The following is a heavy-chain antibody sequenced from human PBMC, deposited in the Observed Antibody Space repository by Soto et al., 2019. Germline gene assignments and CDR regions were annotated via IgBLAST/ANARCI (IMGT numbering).Heavy chain of an antibody. Sequence: PGGSLTVSCAASGFAFSSSWVVWVRPLPPTGLGWVATTKEDGSASYYVDSSKGRFAISREDAKDSLYLQMTGLRADDTAVYFCARVATPDDLRDLLIRQRAKIWGGVPSWGIGHYSCGMDFWGQGTTVTVSS. J-gene: IGHJ6*02. D-gene: IGHD2-21*01. CDR3: ARVATPDDLRDLLIRQRAKIWGGVPSWGIGHYSCGMDF. V-gene: IGHV3-7*03. CDR2: TKEDGSAS. CDR1: GFAFSSSW.